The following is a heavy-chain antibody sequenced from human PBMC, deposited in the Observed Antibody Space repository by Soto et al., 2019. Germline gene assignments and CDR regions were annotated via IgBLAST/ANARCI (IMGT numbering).Heavy chain of an antibody. CDR1: GGTLSSYA. J-gene: IGHJ4*02. Sequence: SVKVSCTASGGTLSSYAISWVRQSPGQGLEWMGGIIPIFGTANYAQKFQGRVTITADESTSTAYMELSSLRSEDTAVYYCARGCGSCYSHFDYWGQGTLVTVSS. CDR2: IIPIFGTA. D-gene: IGHD2-15*01. CDR3: ARGCGSCYSHFDY. V-gene: IGHV1-69*13.